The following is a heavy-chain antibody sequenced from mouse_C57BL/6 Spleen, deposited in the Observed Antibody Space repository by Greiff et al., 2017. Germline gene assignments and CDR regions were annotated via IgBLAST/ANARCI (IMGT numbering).Heavy chain of an antibody. Sequence: VQLQQSGPGLVQPSQSLSITCTVSGFSLTSYGVHWVRQSPGKGLEWLGVIWSGGSTDYNAAFISRLSISKDNSKSQVFFKMHSLQADDTAIYYWASYYRNAMDYWGQGTSVTVSS. CDR2: IWSGGST. V-gene: IGHV2-2*01. D-gene: IGHD2-14*01. J-gene: IGHJ4*01. CDR3: ASYYRNAMDY. CDR1: GFSLTSYG.